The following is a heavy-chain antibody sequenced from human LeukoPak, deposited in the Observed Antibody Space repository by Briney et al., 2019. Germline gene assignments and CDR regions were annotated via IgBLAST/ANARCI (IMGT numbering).Heavy chain of an antibody. J-gene: IGHJ4*02. CDR3: ARGLFAYYYDSSGYRGYFDY. CDR2: IYPGDSDT. CDR1: GYSFTSYW. D-gene: IGHD3-22*01. V-gene: IGHV5-51*01. Sequence: GESLKISCKGSGYSFTSYWIGWVRQMPGKGLEWMGIIYPGDSDTRYSPSFQGQVTISADKSIGTAYLQWSSLKASDTAMYYCARGLFAYYYDSSGYRGYFDYWGQGTLVTVSS.